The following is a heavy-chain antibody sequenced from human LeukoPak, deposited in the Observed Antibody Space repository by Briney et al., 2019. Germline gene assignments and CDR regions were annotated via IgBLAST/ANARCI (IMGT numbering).Heavy chain of an antibody. Sequence: PSETLSLTCTVSGYSISSGYYWGWIRQPPGKGLEWIGSIYHSGSTYYNPSLKSRVTISADTSKNQFSLKLSSVTAADTAVYYCAISTVTSIDYWGQGTLVTVSS. J-gene: IGHJ4*02. CDR2: IYHSGST. V-gene: IGHV4-38-2*02. CDR3: AISTVTSIDY. CDR1: GYSISSGYY. D-gene: IGHD4-17*01.